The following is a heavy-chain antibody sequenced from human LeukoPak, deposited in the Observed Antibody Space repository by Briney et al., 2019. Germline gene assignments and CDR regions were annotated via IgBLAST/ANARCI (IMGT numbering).Heavy chain of an antibody. CDR2: INPSDGTT. CDR1: GYSFTSYY. J-gene: IGHJ4*02. V-gene: IGHV1-46*01. CDR3: ARGGHTYSYFPKPWDY. D-gene: IGHD5-18*01. Sequence: ASVKVSRKASGYSFTSYYIHWVRRAPGQGLEWMGIINPSDGTTNYAQKFQGRVTMTRDMSTTTVYVELSSLKSDDTAVYYCARGGHTYSYFPKPWDYWGQGTLVTVSS.